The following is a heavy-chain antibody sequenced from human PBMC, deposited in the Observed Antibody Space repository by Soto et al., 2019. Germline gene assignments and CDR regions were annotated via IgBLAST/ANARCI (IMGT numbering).Heavy chain of an antibody. Sequence: QVQVVQSGAEVKKPGASVKVSCKASGYTFTNYGISWVRQAPGQGPEWMGWISADNGNTNYAQKLQGRVTMTTDTSTYTAYMELRSLRSDDTAMYYCARVSVGARYNWFDPWGQGTLVTVSS. D-gene: IGHD1-26*01. CDR2: ISADNGNT. CDR1: GYTFTNYG. J-gene: IGHJ5*02. V-gene: IGHV1-18*01. CDR3: ARVSVGARYNWFDP.